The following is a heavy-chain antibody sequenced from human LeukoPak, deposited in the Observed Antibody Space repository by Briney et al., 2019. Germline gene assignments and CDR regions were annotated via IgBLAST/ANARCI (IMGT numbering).Heavy chain of an antibody. CDR3: ASGSGGYFDS. CDR2: IHYSGST. V-gene: IGHV4-30-4*08. J-gene: IGHJ4*02. CDR1: GGSTSSGDYY. D-gene: IGHD2-8*02. Sequence: PSQTLSLTCTVSGGSTSSGDYYWSWIRQPPGKGLEWIGYIHYSGSTYYNPSLKSRVTISVDRSKNQFSLKLSSVTAADTAVFYCASGSGGYFDSWGQGTLVTVSS.